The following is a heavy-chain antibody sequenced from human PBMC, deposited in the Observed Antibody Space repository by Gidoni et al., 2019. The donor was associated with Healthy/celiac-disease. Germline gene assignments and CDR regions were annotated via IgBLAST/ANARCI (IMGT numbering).Heavy chain of an antibody. CDR3: ARDAEDYYGSGSYTPHI. V-gene: IGHV3-33*01. D-gene: IGHD3-10*01. Sequence: QVQLVESGGGVVQPGRSLRLSCAASGFTFSNYGRHWVRQAPGKGLEWVAVIWYDGSNKYYADSVKGRFTISRENSKNTLYLQMNSLRAEDTAVYYCARDAEDYYGSGSYTPHIWGQGTMVTISS. CDR2: IWYDGSNK. CDR1: GFTFSNYG. J-gene: IGHJ3*02.